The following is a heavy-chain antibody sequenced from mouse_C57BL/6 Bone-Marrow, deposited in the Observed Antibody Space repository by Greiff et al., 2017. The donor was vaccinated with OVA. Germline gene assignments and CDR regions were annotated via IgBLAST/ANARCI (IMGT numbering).Heavy chain of an antibody. J-gene: IGHJ3*01. V-gene: IGHV1-63*01. CDR1: GYTFTNYW. CDR2: IYPGGGYT. Sequence: QVHVKQSGAELVRPGTSVKMSCKASGYTFTNYWIGWAKQRPGHGLEWIGDIYPGGGYTNYNEKFKGKATLTADKSSSTAYMQFSSLTSEDSAIYYCARHRTGSFAYWGQGTLVTVSA. D-gene: IGHD4-1*01. CDR3: ARHRTGSFAY.